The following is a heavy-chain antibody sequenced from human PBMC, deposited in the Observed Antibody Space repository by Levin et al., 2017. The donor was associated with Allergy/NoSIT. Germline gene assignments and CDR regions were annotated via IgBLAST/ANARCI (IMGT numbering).Heavy chain of an antibody. J-gene: IGHJ4*02. CDR3: ARESDYYDSSDDKGMENLLDY. Sequence: SQTLSLPCSVSGGSISSSYWTWIRQPAGKGLEWIGRISTSGNTNYNPSLKSRITMSVDTSKNQFYLKLTSVTAADTAVYYCARESDYYDSSDDKGMENLLDYWGQGTLVTVSS. CDR1: GGSISSSY. CDR2: ISTSGNT. V-gene: IGHV4-4*07. D-gene: IGHD3-22*01.